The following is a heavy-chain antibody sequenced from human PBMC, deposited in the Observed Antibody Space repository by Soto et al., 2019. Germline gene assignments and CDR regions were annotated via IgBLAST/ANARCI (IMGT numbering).Heavy chain of an antibody. D-gene: IGHD2-15*01. CDR1: GFTLGNYW. CDR2: INPDGSNT. Sequence: EVYLAESGGGLVQPGGSLRLSCAASGFTLGNYWMHWVRQVPGKGLVWVTRINPDGSNTNYADSVRGRFPISRDNSENTLYLQMNSVRAEDTAVYYCARVCIGCYQFDSWGQGALVTVSS. CDR3: ARVCIGCYQFDS. J-gene: IGHJ4*02. V-gene: IGHV3-74*01.